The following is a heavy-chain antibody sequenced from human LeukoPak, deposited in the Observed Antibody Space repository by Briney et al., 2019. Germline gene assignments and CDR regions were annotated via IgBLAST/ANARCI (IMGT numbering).Heavy chain of an antibody. V-gene: IGHV3-33*01. CDR2: IWYDGSNK. CDR3: ASEAGFDWN. J-gene: IGHJ4*02. D-gene: IGHD3-9*01. Sequence: GRSLRLSCAASGFTFSSYGMHWVRQAPGKGLEWVAVIWYDGSNKYYADSVKGRFTISRDNSKNTLNLQMNSLRAEDTAVYYCASEAGFDWNWGQGTLVTVSS. CDR1: GFTFSSYG.